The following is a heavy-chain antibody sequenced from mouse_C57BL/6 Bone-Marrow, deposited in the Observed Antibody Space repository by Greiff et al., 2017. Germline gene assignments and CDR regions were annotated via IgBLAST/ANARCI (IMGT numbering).Heavy chain of an antibody. J-gene: IGHJ3*01. CDR3: ANPLAY. CDR1: GYTFTSYW. CDR2: IDPSDSYT. Sequence: QVQLQQPGAELVMPGASVKLSCKASGYTFTSYWMHWVKQRPGQGLEWLGEIDPSDSYTNYNQKFKGKSTLTVDKSSSTAYMQLSSLTSEDSAVYYCANPLAYWGQGTLVTVSA. V-gene: IGHV1-69*01.